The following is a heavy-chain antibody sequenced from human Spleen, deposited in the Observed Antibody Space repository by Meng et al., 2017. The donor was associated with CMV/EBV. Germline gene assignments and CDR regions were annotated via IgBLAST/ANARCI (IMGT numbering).Heavy chain of an antibody. CDR1: GFTFSSYG. Sequence: GGSLRLSCAASGFTFSSYGMHWVRQAPGKGLEWVAFIQDEGSNEYYADSVKGRFTIPRDNSKNTLYLQMNSLRAEDSAVYYCAKDTPLKPDYWGQGTLVTVSS. D-gene: IGHD2-15*01. CDR3: AKDTPLKPDY. J-gene: IGHJ4*02. CDR2: IQDEGSNE. V-gene: IGHV3-30*02.